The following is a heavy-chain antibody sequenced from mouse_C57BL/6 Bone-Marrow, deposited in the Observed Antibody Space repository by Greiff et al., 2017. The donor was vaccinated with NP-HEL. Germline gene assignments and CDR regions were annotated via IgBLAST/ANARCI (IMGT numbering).Heavy chain of an antibody. V-gene: IGHV2-2*01. CDR2: IWSGGST. J-gene: IGHJ3*01. Sequence: VQVVESGPGLVQPSQSLSITCTVSGFSLTSYGVHWVRQSPGKGLEWLGVIWSGGSTDYNAAFISRLSISKDNSKSQVFFKMNSLQADDTAIYYCARSYYSNYEGWFAYWGQGTLVTVSA. CDR1: GFSLTSYG. CDR3: ARSYYSNYEGWFAY. D-gene: IGHD2-5*01.